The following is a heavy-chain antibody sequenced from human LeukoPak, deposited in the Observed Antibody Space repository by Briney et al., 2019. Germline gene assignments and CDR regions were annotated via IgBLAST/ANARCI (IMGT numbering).Heavy chain of an antibody. V-gene: IGHV1-69*05. Sequence: SVKVSCKASGGTFSSYAISWVRQAPGQGLEWMGGIIPIFGTANYAQKFQGRVTITTDESTSTAYMELSSLGSEDTAVYYCARDRIAVAGTHFDYWGQGTLVTVSS. J-gene: IGHJ4*02. CDR2: IIPIFGTA. CDR3: ARDRIAVAGTHFDY. CDR1: GGTFSSYA. D-gene: IGHD6-19*01.